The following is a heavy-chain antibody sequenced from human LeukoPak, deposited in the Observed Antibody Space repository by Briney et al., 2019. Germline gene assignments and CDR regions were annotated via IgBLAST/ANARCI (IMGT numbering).Heavy chain of an antibody. CDR3: ARVSSAGIWDC. CDR1: GGSFSGYY. D-gene: IGHD6-19*01. CDR2: IYTSRST. Sequence: SETLSLTCTVSGGSFSGYYWSWIRQPAGKGLEWIGRIYTSRSTNYNPSLKSRVTMSVDTSQNQFSLKLSSVTAADTAVYYCARVSSAGIWDCWGQGTLVTVSS. J-gene: IGHJ4*02. V-gene: IGHV4-4*07.